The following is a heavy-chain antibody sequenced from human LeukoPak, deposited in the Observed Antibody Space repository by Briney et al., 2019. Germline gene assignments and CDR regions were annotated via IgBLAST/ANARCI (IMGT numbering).Heavy chain of an antibody. CDR2: ISTSASSI. CDR3: ARKERYYDSSGYYRY. Sequence: GGSLRLSCAVSRFTFSSYEMNWVRQAPGKGLEWVSYISTSASSIYYADSVKGRFTISRDNAKNSLYLQMNSLRAEDTALYYCARKERYYDSSGYYRYWGQGTLVTVSS. V-gene: IGHV3-48*03. D-gene: IGHD3-22*01. CDR1: RFTFSSYE. J-gene: IGHJ4*02.